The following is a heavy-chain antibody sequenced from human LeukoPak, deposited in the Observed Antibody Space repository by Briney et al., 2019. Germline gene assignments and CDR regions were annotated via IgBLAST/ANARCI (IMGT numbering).Heavy chain of an antibody. V-gene: IGHV4-34*01. Sequence: QASETLSLTCAVYGGSFSGFYWTWIRQPPGKGLEWIGEINHSGSTNYNPSLESRVTISVDTSQNQFFLLLTSVTAADTAVYYCAKSNGYGLVDIWGQGTMVTVSS. J-gene: IGHJ3*02. D-gene: IGHD3-10*01. CDR3: AKSNGYGLVDI. CDR2: INHSGST. CDR1: GGSFSGFY.